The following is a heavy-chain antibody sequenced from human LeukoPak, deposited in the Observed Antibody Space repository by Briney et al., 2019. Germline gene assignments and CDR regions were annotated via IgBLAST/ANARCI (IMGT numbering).Heavy chain of an antibody. J-gene: IGHJ6*02. CDR3: ARDPLSAGYARDYYYGMDV. Sequence: SQTLSLTCAISGDSVSSNSAAWNWIRQSPSRGLEWLGRIYYRSKWYNDYAVSVKSRITINPDTSKNQLSLQLNSVTPEDTAVYYCARDPLSAGYARDYYYGMDVWGQGTTVTVSS. V-gene: IGHV6-1*01. CDR1: GDSVSSNSAA. D-gene: IGHD5-18*01. CDR2: IYYRSKWYN.